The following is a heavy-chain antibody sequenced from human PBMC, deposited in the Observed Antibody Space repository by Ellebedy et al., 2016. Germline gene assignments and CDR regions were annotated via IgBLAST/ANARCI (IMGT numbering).Heavy chain of an antibody. J-gene: IGHJ4*02. CDR1: GFTFSDYY. D-gene: IGHD4-23*01. Sequence: GESLKISCAASGFTFSDYYMSWIRQAPGKGLEWVSYISSSSIYTNYADSVKGRFTISRDNSKNTLYLQMNSLRAEDTAVYYCARGPDYGGNEYYFDYWGQGTLVTVSS. CDR3: ARGPDYGGNEYYFDY. V-gene: IGHV3-11*06. CDR2: ISSSSIYT.